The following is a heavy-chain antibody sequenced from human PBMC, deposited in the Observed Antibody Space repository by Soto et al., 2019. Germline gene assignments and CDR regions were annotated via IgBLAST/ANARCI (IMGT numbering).Heavy chain of an antibody. J-gene: IGHJ4*02. CDR1: GFTFSSYG. D-gene: IGHD2-15*01. Sequence: QVQLVESGGGVVQPGRSLRLSCAASGFTFSSYGMHWVRQAPGKGLEWVAVIWYDGSNKYYADSVKGRFTISRDNSKNTLYLQMNSLRAEDTAVYYCARTHRIRTGDCSGGSCYLIDYWGQGTLVTVSS. CDR3: ARTHRIRTGDCSGGSCYLIDY. CDR2: IWYDGSNK. V-gene: IGHV3-33*01.